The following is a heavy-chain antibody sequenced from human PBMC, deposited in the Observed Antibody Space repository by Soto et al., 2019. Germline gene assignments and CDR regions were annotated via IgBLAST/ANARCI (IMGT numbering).Heavy chain of an antibody. J-gene: IGHJ4*02. Sequence: QVQLQESGPGLVKPSQTLSLTCTVSGGSISSGDYFWSWISQPPGKGLEWIGYIYYSGSPYYKPSLESLVTISVGTSKNQFSLKLSSVTAADTAVYYCASVKAGVGYWGQGTLVTVVS. D-gene: IGHD6-13*01. CDR1: GGSISSGDYF. CDR2: IYYSGSP. V-gene: IGHV4-30-4*01. CDR3: ASVKAGVGY.